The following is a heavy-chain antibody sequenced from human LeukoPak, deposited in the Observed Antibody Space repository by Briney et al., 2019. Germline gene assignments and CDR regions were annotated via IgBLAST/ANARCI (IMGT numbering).Heavy chain of an antibody. Sequence: QSGGSLRLSCAASGFTFTTYWMSWVRQAPGKGLEWVANIKQDGTERYYVDSVKGRFTISRDNAKNSLYLQMNSLRAEDTAVYYCAKALIWSGSHTRDYYYYMDVWGKGTTVTVSS. J-gene: IGHJ6*03. CDR2: IKQDGTER. CDR3: AKALIWSGSHTRDYYYYMDV. V-gene: IGHV3-7*01. CDR1: GFTFTTYW. D-gene: IGHD3-3*01.